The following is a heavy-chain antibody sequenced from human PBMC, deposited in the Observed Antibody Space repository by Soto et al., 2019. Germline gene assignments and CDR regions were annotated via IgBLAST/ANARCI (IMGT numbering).Heavy chain of an antibody. Sequence: QVQLVQSGAEVKKPGASVKVSCKASGYTFTSYDINWVRQATGQGLEWMGWMNPNGANKGYAQKLQGRVTMTRNTSISTAYMELSSLRSEDTAVYYSAIEWVRGMDVWGQGSTVTVSS. CDR3: AIEWVRGMDV. CDR2: MNPNGANK. D-gene: IGHD1-26*01. CDR1: GYTFTSYD. J-gene: IGHJ6*02. V-gene: IGHV1-8*01.